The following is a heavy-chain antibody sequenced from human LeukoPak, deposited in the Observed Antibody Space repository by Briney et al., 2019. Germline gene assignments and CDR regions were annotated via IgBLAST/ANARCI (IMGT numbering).Heavy chain of an antibody. V-gene: IGHV1-2*02. CDR3: ASSIVYCTSTSCYFN. CDR2: INPNSGGT. CDR1: GYTFTGYF. Sequence: ASVKVSCKASGYTFTGYFMHWVRQAPGQGLEWMGWINPNSGGTNYAQKFQGRVTMTRDTSISTAYMELSRLRSDDTTVYYCASSIVYCTSTSCYFNWGQGTLVTVSS. J-gene: IGHJ4*02. D-gene: IGHD2-2*01.